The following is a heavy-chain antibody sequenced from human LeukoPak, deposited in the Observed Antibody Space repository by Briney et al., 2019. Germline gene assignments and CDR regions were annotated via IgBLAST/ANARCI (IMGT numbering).Heavy chain of an antibody. CDR2: IRYDGSSA. Sequence: GGSLRLSCAASGFTFSNYAMHWVRQAPGKGLEWVAYIRYDGSSAYYADFAKGRFTISRDNSKNTLYLQVNSLRVEDTAVYYCAKDRLGAMMYFDFWGQGTLVTVSS. CDR1: GFTFSNYA. V-gene: IGHV3-30*02. CDR3: AKDRLGAMMYFDF. J-gene: IGHJ4*02. D-gene: IGHD1-26*01.